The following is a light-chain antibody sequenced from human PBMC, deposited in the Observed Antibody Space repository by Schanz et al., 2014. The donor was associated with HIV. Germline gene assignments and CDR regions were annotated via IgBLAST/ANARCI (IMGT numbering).Light chain of an antibody. CDR1: NSDIGAYNY. J-gene: IGLJ3*02. CDR3: SSYTSSSTWV. Sequence: QSALTQPASVSGSPGQSIAISCTGTNSDIGAYNYVSWYQQHPDKAPKLMIYDVNNRPSGVSNRFSGSKSGNTASLTISGLQAEDEADYYCSSYTSSSTWVFGGGTKLTVL. V-gene: IGLV2-14*03. CDR2: DVN.